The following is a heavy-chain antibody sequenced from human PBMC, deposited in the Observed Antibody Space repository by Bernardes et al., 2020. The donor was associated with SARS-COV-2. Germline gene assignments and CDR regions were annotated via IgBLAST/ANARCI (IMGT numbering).Heavy chain of an antibody. V-gene: IGHV3-48*04. J-gene: IGHJ3*02. CDR1: GFTFSSYS. CDR3: ARDFREYCSSTSCYEGQREDAFDI. CDR2: ISSSSSTI. D-gene: IGHD2-2*01. Sequence: GSLRLSCAASGFTFSSYSMNWVRQAPGKGLEWVSYISSSSSTIYYADSVKGRFTISRDNAKNSLYLQMNSLRAEDTAVYYCARDFREYCSSTSCYEGQREDAFDIWGQGTMVTVSS.